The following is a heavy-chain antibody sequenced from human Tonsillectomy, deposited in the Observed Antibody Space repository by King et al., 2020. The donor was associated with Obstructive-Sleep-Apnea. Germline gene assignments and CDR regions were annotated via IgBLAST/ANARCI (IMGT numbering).Heavy chain of an antibody. D-gene: IGHD3-10*01. J-gene: IGHJ6*02. CDR1: EFTFTNAW. V-gene: IGHV3-15*01. CDR2: IKSKTDGGTT. CDR3: ARDGSLWFGDWYYGMDV. Sequence: VQLVESGGGLVKPGGSLRLSCTASEFTFTNAWMSWVRQAPGKGLEGVGRIKSKTDGGTTDYAAPVKGRFTISRDDSLKTLYLQMNSLKPADTAVYYCARDGSLWFGDWYYGMDVWGQGTTVTVSS.